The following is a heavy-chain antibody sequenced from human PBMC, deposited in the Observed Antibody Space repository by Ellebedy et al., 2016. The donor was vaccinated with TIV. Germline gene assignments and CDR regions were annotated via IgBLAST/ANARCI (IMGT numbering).Heavy chain of an antibody. Sequence: GGSLRLXXAASGFTLSSYSMNWVRQAPGKGLEWVSSISSSSSYIYYADSVKGRFTISRDNAKNSLYLQMNSLRAEDTAVYYCARDSNPGSSRRYNWFDPWGQGTLVTVSS. CDR2: ISSSSSYI. J-gene: IGHJ5*02. CDR1: GFTLSSYS. CDR3: ARDSNPGSSRRYNWFDP. D-gene: IGHD1-26*01. V-gene: IGHV3-21*01.